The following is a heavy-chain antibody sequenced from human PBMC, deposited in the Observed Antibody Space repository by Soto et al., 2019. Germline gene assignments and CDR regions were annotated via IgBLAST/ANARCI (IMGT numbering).Heavy chain of an antibody. CDR2: ISYDGSDK. J-gene: IGHJ6*02. V-gene: IGHV3-30-3*01. D-gene: IGHD3-22*01. CDR3: ARVQMIVVVSRSGMDV. CDR1: GFTFSSYA. Sequence: GGSLRLSCAAPGFTFSSYAMHWVRQAPGKGLEWVAVISYDGSDKYYADSVKGRFTISRDNSKNTLYLQMNSLRAEDTAVYYCARVQMIVVVSRSGMDVWGQGTTVTVSS.